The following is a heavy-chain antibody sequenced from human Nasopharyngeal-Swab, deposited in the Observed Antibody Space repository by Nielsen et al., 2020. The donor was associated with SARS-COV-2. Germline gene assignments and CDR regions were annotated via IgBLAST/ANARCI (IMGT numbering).Heavy chain of an antibody. CDR2: IKQDGSEK. CDR3: ARITLLRFGEWAY. J-gene: IGHJ4*02. D-gene: IGHD3-10*01. V-gene: IGHV3-7*01. Sequence: GGSLRVSCAASGFTFSSYWMSWVRQVPGKGLEWVANIKQDGSEKYYVDSVKDRFTISRDNAKNSLYLQVNSLIAEDTAVYCCARITLLRFGEWAYWDQGTLVTVSS. CDR1: GFTFSSYW.